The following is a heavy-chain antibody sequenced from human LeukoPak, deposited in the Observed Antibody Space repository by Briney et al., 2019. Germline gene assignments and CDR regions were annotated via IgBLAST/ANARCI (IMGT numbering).Heavy chain of an antibody. CDR1: GFTFRSYR. J-gene: IGHJ4*02. CDR3: ARSDMGATGY. D-gene: IGHD1-26*01. V-gene: IGHV3-48*01. CDR2: ISSSSSTI. Sequence: GGSLRLSCAASGFTFRSYRVNWVREAPGKGLEWVSYISSSSSTIYYADSVKGRFTISRDNAKNSLYLQMNSLRAEDTAVYYCARSDMGATGYWGQGTLVTVSS.